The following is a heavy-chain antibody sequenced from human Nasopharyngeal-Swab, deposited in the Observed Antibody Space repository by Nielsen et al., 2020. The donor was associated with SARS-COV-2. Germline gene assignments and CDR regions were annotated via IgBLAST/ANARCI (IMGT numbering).Heavy chain of an antibody. CDR2: IYPGDSDS. CDR3: ARLTYSSGWCFDY. J-gene: IGHJ4*02. V-gene: IGHV5-51*01. D-gene: IGHD6-19*01. Sequence: GESLKISCQGSGYSFTNFWIGWVRQMPGKGLEWMGIIYPGDSDSRYSPSFQGQVTISADKSISTAYLQWSSLKASDTAMYYCARLTYSSGWCFDYWGQGTLVTVSS. CDR1: GYSFTNFW.